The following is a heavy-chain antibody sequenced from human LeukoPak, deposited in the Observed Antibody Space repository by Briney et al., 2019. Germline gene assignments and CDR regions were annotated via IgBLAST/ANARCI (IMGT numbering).Heavy chain of an antibody. CDR1: GFIFSSYS. D-gene: IGHD3-10*01. CDR2: IYSGGST. V-gene: IGHV3-53*01. J-gene: IGHJ4*02. CDR3: ARAKWRFGIRFDY. Sequence: GGSLRLSCAASGFIFSSYSFNWVRQAPGKGLEWVSVIYSGGSTYYADSVKGRFTISRDNSKNTLYIQMNSLRAEDTAVYYCARAKWRFGIRFDYWGQGTLVSVSS.